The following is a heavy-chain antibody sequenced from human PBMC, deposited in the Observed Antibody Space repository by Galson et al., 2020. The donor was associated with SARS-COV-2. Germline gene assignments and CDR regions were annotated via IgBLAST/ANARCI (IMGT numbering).Heavy chain of an antibody. V-gene: IGHV4-59*01. CDR2: IYYSGST. CDR1: GGSISSYY. Sequence: ASETLSLTCTVSGGSISSYYWSWIRQPPGKGLEWIGYIYYSGSTNHNPSLKSRVTISVDTSKNQFSLKLSSVTAADTAVYYCAYSSSWYEDALDYWGQGTLVTVSS. D-gene: IGHD6-13*01. CDR3: AYSSSWYEDALDY. J-gene: IGHJ4*02.